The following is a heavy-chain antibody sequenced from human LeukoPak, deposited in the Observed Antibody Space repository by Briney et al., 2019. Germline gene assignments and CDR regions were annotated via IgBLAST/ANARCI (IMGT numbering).Heavy chain of an antibody. CDR2: ISHDGNNK. J-gene: IGHJ6*02. D-gene: IGHD5-18*01. CDR3: ARIGLGYSYGQGMDV. Sequence: GRSLRLSCAASGFTFSDSGMHWVRQAPGKGLEWVAVISHDGNNKYYADSVKGRFTISRDNSKNTLDLQMNSLRAEDTGLYYCARIGLGYSYGQGMDVWGQGTTVTVSS. CDR1: GFTFSDSG. V-gene: IGHV3-30*03.